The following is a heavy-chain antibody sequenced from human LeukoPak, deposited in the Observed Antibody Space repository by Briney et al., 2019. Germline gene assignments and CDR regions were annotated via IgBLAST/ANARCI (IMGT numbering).Heavy chain of an antibody. CDR2: SSSSSSTI. V-gene: IGHV3-48*01. D-gene: IGHD4-23*01. CDR1: VFTFIRYV. Sequence: RGGLRLSCVATVFTFIRYVLHGVRQAAWRGLEWVSDSSSSSSTIYYADSVKGRFTISRDNAKNSLYLQMNSLRAEDTAVYYCADYGSNDGYWGQGTLVTVSS. J-gene: IGHJ4*02. CDR3: ADYGSNDGY.